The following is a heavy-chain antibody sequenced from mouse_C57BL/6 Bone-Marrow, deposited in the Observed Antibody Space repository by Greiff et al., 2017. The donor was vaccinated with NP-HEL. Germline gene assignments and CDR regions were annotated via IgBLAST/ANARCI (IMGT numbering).Heavy chain of an antibody. CDR2: INYDGSST. D-gene: IGHD4-1*01. J-gene: IGHJ2*01. CDR3: ARGARTGYYFDY. Sequence: DVQLVESEGGLVQPGSSMKLSCTASGFTFSDYYMAWVRQVPEKGLEWVANINYDGSSTYYLDSLKSRFIISRDNAKNILYLQMSSLKSEDTATYYCARGARTGYYFDYWGQGTTLTVYS. V-gene: IGHV5-16*01. CDR1: GFTFSDYY.